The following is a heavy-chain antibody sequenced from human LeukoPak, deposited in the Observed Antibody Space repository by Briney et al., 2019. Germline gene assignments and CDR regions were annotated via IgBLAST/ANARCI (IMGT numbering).Heavy chain of an antibody. CDR1: GYTFTEFF. V-gene: IGHV1-2*02. J-gene: IGHJ4*02. CDR3: ARRLTSHTHFDY. CDR2: ISPNTGGT. Sequence: GASVKVSCKASGYTFTEFFIHWVRQAPGQGLEWMGWISPNTGGTNFAQKFQGRVTMTTDTSISTAYMELSRLTSDDTAVYYCARRLTSHTHFDYWGQGTLVPVSS.